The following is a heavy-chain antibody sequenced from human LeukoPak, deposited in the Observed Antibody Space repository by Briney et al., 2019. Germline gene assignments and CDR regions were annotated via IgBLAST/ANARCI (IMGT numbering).Heavy chain of an antibody. D-gene: IGHD1-26*01. CDR2: IYTSGST. Sequence: PSETLPLTCTVSGASFTTYYWSWIRQPAGKGLEWIGRIYTSGSTDYDPSLRSRVTISADKSKNQFSLRLTSVTAADTAVYYCARQGASSFWGSYDYWGQGTLVTVSS. V-gene: IGHV4-4*07. CDR1: GASFTTYY. J-gene: IGHJ4*02. CDR3: ARQGASSFWGSYDY.